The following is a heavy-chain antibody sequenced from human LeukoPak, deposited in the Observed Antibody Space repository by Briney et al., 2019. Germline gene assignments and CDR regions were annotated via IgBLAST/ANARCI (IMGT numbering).Heavy chain of an antibody. J-gene: IGHJ6*02. V-gene: IGHV4-34*01. CDR3: ARGRPGYSYGPYYYYGMDV. CDR2: INHSGST. D-gene: IGHD5-18*01. CDR1: GGSISSYY. Sequence: SETLSLTCTVSGGSISSYYWSWIRQPPGKGLEWIGEINHSGSTNYNPSLKSRVTISVDTSKNQFSLKLSSVTAADTAVYYCARGRPGYSYGPYYYYGMDVWGQGTTVTVSS.